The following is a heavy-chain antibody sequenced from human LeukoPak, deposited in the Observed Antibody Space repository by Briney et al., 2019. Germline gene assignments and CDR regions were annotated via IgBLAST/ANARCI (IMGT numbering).Heavy chain of an antibody. CDR3: ARASSTVTARDTFDT. J-gene: IGHJ3*02. CDR2: IKQDGSEK. Sequence: PGGSLRLSCTASGFTFTRYWMTWVRQGPGKGLEWVANIKQDGSEKNYVDSVKGRFTISRDNAKNSLYLQMNGLRGEDTAVYYCARASSTVTARDTFDTWGQGTMVTVSS. V-gene: IGHV3-7*01. CDR1: GFTFTRYW. D-gene: IGHD4-17*01.